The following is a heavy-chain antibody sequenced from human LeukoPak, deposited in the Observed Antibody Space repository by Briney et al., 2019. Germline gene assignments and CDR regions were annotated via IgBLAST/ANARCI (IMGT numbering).Heavy chain of an antibody. CDR3: ARDSPDGSGTYYNDSPDY. D-gene: IGHD3-10*01. J-gene: IGHJ4*02. Sequence: ASVKVSCKASGYTFTSYGISWVRQAPGQGLEWMGWINPNSGGTNYAQKFQGRVTMTTDTSTSTAYMDLRSLRSDDTAIYYCARDSPDGSGTYYNDSPDYWGQGTLVTVSS. V-gene: IGHV1-18*01. CDR2: INPNSGGT. CDR1: GYTFTSYG.